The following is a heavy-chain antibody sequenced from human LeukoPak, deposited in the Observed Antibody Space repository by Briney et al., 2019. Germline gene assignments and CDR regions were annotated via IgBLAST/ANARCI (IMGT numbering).Heavy chain of an antibody. CDR2: TSGDGITT. V-gene: IGHV3-43*02. J-gene: IGHJ4*02. CDR1: GFTFHNYA. CDR3: ARDHVYGGADY. Sequence: PGGSLRLSCAASGFTFHNYAIHWVRQAREKGLEWVSLTSGDGITTYFADSVKGRFTISRDNSKSSLFLQMNSLITEGTALYYCARDHVYGGADYWGQGTLVTVSS. D-gene: IGHD5/OR15-5a*01.